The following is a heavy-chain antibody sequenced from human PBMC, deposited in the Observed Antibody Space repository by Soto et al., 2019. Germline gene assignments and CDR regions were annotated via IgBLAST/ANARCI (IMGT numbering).Heavy chain of an antibody. CDR2: ISATGTT. Sequence: QLQLQESGPGLVEPSETLSLTCSVSGDSMSSYYWSWIRQSAEKGLEWIGRISATGTTSYIPSLKSRIPLSVDTSTNQVSLNLTFVAAADTAVYFCAGEQSGAANFWRQGPLVTVS. CDR3: AGEQSGAANF. J-gene: IGHJ3*01. V-gene: IGHV4-4*07. CDR1: GDSMSSYY. D-gene: IGHD2-15*01.